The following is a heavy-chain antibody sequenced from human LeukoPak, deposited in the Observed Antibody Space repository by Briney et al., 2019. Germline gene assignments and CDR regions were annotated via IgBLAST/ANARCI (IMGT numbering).Heavy chain of an antibody. J-gene: IGHJ4*02. CDR3: ARGELYGDMTD. D-gene: IGHD3-10*01. V-gene: IGHV4-30-2*01. CDR1: GGSISSGGYS. Sequence: PSETLSLTCTVSGGSISSGGYSWSWIRQPPGKGLEWIGYIYHSGSTYYNPSLKSRVTISVDRSKNQFSLKLSSVTAADTAVYYCARGELYGDMTDWGQGTLVTVSS. CDR2: IYHSGST.